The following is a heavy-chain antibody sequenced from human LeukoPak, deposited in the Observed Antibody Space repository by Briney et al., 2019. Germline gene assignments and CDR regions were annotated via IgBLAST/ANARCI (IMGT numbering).Heavy chain of an antibody. CDR3: ARGVNSGYDLDY. D-gene: IGHD5-12*01. CDR1: GGTFSSYA. V-gene: IGHV1-69*04. CDR2: IISILGIA. Sequence: SVKVSCKASGGTFSSYAISWVRQAPGQGLEWMGRIISILGIANYAQKFQGRVTITADKSTSTAYMELSSLRSEDTAVYYCARGVNSGYDLDYWGQGTLVTVSS. J-gene: IGHJ4*02.